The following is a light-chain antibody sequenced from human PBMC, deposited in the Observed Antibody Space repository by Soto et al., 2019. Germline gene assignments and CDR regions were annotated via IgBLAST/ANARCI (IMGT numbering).Light chain of an antibody. CDR2: TNN. CDR1: SSNLETNY. CDR3: AATDDSLGGPV. V-gene: IGLV1-47*02. J-gene: IGLJ2*01. Sequence: QSVLTQPPSASGTPGQRVTISCSGSSSNLETNYVYWYQHLPGAAPKLLIFTNNQRPSGVPDRFSASKSGTSASLAISGLRSEYEGDYYCAATDDSLGGPVFGGGTKLTVL.